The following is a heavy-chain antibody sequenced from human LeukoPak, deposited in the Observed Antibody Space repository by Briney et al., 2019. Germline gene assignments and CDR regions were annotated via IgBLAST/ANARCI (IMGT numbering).Heavy chain of an antibody. V-gene: IGHV3-30*18. D-gene: IGHD6-13*01. CDR1: GFPFSSYG. J-gene: IGHJ6*02. Sequence: GRSLRLSCAASGFPFSSYGMHWVRQAPGKGLEWVSYISYDGGNKYYADSVKGRFTISRDNSKKTLYLQMNSLRGDDTGMYFCAEDSSSSNYYYGLDVWGQGTTVTVSS. CDR2: ISYDGGNK. CDR3: AEDSSSSNYYYGLDV.